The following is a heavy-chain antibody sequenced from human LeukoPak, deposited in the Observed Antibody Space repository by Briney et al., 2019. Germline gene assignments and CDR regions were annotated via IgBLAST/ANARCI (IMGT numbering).Heavy chain of an antibody. Sequence: ASVKVSCKVSGYTLTELSMHWVRQAPGQGLEWMGGIIPIFGTANYAQKFQGRVTITADESTSTAYMELSSLGSEDTAVYYCARAPYYYDSSGQPYYFDYWGQGTLVTVSS. CDR3: ARAPYYYDSSGQPYYFDY. J-gene: IGHJ4*02. V-gene: IGHV1-69*13. CDR1: GYTLTELS. D-gene: IGHD3-22*01. CDR2: IIPIFGTA.